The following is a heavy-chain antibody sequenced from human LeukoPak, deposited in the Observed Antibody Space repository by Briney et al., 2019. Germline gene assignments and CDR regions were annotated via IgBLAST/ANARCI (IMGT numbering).Heavy chain of an antibody. CDR1: GFTFRDYW. V-gene: IGHV3-7*01. Sequence: GGSLRLSCATSGFTFRDYWMSWVRQAPGKGLEWVANIKHDGSETYYVVSVKGRFTTSKDIPKNSLYLQMNNLTPEDTAVYYCVKDRGGYVKYRTFESWGQGTLVTVSS. D-gene: IGHD5-12*01. CDR2: IKHDGSET. CDR3: VKDRGGYVKYRTFES. J-gene: IGHJ1*01.